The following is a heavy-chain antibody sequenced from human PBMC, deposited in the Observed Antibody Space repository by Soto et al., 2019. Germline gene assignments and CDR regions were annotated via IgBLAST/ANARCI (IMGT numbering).Heavy chain of an antibody. D-gene: IGHD5-12*01. V-gene: IGHV3-53*01. Sequence: DVQLVESGGGLIQPGGSLRLTCVASGLTVSGKKYMAWVRQAPGKGPEWVSGVYDLDGTYYADSVRGRFTTSIDSSRSTVYLQMRDLRSEDMALHFCATWHLREHAYDIWGQGTMVTVSS. CDR3: ATWHLREHAYDI. CDR2: VYDLDGT. J-gene: IGHJ3*02. CDR1: GLTVSGKKY.